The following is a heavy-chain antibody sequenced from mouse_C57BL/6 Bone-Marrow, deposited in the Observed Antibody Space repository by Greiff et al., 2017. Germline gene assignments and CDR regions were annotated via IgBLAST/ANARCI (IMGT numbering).Heavy chain of an antibody. CDR2: IYPRSGNT. V-gene: IGHV1-81*01. CDR1: GYTFTSYG. Sequence: VQGVESGAELARPGASVKLSCKASGYTFTSYGISWVKQRTGQGLEWIGEIYPRSGNTYYNEEFKGKATLTAAKSSSTAYMELRSLTSEDSAVYFCARNDGYYGGYAMDYWGQGTSVTVSS. J-gene: IGHJ4*01. CDR3: ARNDGYYGGYAMDY. D-gene: IGHD2-3*01.